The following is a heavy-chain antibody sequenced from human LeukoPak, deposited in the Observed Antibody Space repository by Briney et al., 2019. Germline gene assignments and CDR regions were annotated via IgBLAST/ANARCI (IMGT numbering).Heavy chain of an antibody. J-gene: IGHJ4*02. V-gene: IGHV1-69*13. CDR2: IIPIFGTA. CDR1: GGTFSSYA. D-gene: IGHD5-18*01. Sequence: GASVKVSCTASGGTFSSYAISWVRQAPGQGLEWMGGIIPIFGTANYAQKFQGRVTITADESTSTAYMELSSLRSEDTAVYYCARFPVVGYSYGTYYFDYWGQGTLVTVSS. CDR3: ARFPVVGYSYGTYYFDY.